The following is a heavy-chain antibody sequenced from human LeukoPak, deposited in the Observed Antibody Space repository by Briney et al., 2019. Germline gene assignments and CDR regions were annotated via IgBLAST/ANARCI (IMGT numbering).Heavy chain of an antibody. D-gene: IGHD3-3*01. V-gene: IGHV4-59*01. CDR1: GGSISSYY. Sequence: SETLSLTCTVSGGSISSYYWSWIRQPPGKGLEWIGYIYYSGGTNYNPSLKSRVTISVDTSKNQFSLKLSSVTAADTAVYYCARETYYDFHLNWFDPWGQGTLVTVSS. CDR2: IYYSGGT. CDR3: ARETYYDFHLNWFDP. J-gene: IGHJ5*02.